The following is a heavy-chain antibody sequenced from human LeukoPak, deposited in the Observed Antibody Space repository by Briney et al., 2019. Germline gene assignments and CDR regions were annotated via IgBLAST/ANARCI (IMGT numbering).Heavy chain of an antibody. J-gene: IGHJ6*03. V-gene: IGHV4-34*01. CDR2: INRSGST. D-gene: IGHD5-12*01. CDR3: ARGRRGFAYYYYMDV. Sequence: SETLSLTCAVYGGSFSGYYWRWIRQPPGKGLEWIGEINRSGSTNYNPSLKSRVTISVDTSKNQFSLKLSSVTAADTAVYYCARGRRGFAYYYYMDVWGKGTTVTVSS. CDR1: GGSFSGYY.